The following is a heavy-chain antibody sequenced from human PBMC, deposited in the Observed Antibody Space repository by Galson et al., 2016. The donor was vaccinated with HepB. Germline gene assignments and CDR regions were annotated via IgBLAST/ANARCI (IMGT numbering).Heavy chain of an antibody. CDR1: GFSITNYG. V-gene: IGHV3-33*01. D-gene: IGHD4-23*01. CDR3: ARYSDYRGEYYVFGMED. Sequence: SLRLSCAASGFSITNYGLHWVRQAPGKGLEWVAIIWYDGSNKYYADSVRGRVTTSRDNSKNTLYLQSNRLRAEDTAVYYCARYSDYRGEYYVFGMEDWDQGTTVTVSS. CDR2: IWYDGSNK. J-gene: IGHJ6*02.